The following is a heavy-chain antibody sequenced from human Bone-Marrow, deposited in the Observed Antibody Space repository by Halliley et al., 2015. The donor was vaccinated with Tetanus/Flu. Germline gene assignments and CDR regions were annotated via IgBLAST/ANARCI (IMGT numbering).Heavy chain of an antibody. Sequence: VIFFDENNKYYADPVKGRFTISRDIYKNTLYLQMNSLRAEDTAVYYCARTRYSYDYYYDMDVWGQGTTVTVSS. D-gene: IGHD5-18*01. CDR3: ARTRYSYDYYYDMDV. V-gene: IGHV3-33*01. CDR2: IFFDENNK. J-gene: IGHJ6*02.